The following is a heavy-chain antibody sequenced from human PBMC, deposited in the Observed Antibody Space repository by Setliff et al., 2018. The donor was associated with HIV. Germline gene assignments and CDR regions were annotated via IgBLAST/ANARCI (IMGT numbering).Heavy chain of an antibody. Sequence: SETLSLTCAVYGGSFSGYYWNWIRQTPGKGLEWIGEINHSGSTNYNPSLKSRVTISVDTSKNQFSLKLNSVTAADTAVYYCAREPVPATAKIGAFDIWGQGTMVTVSS. CDR2: INHSGST. CDR3: AREPVPATAKIGAFDI. V-gene: IGHV4-34*01. CDR1: GGSFSGYY. J-gene: IGHJ3*02. D-gene: IGHD5-12*01.